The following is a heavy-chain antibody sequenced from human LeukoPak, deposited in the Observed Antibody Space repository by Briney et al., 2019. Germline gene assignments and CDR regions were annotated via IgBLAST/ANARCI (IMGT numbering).Heavy chain of an antibody. V-gene: IGHV4-59*08. D-gene: IGHD3-9*01. CDR2: IYYSGST. CDR3: VRHGDILTGFDY. J-gene: IGHJ4*02. CDR1: GGSISSSY. Sequence: SETLSLTCTVSGGSISSSYWSWIRQPPGKGLEWIAYIYYSGSTNYSPSLKSRLTISVDTSKNQFSLKLNSVTAADTAVYYCVRHGDILTGFDYWGQGTLVTVSS.